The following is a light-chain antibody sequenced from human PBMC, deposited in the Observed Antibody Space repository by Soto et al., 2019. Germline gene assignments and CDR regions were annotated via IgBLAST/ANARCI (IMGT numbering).Light chain of an antibody. J-gene: IGLJ2*01. CDR3: GTWDSGLRAVV. CDR1: SSNIGNNY. V-gene: IGLV1-51*01. CDR2: DND. Sequence: QSVLTQPPSVSAAPGQKVTISCSGSSSNIGNNYVSWYQQLPGTAPKLLIYDNDKRPSGIPDRFSGSKSGTSATLGITGLQTGDEGDYYCGTWDSGLRAVVFGGGTQLTVL.